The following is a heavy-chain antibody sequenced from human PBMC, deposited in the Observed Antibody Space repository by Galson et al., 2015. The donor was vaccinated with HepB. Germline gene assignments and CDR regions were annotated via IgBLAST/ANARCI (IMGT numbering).Heavy chain of an antibody. J-gene: IGHJ5*02. Sequence: SLRLSCATSGFTFSSYGMHWVRQAPGKGLEWVAVVWYDGSDKYYADSVKGRFTISRDNSKNTLYVQMNSLRAEDTAVYYWAREVQVGRGVIHNWFDPWGHGTLVTVSS. CDR3: AREVQVGRGVIHNWFDP. V-gene: IGHV3-33*08. D-gene: IGHD3-10*01. CDR2: VWYDGSDK. CDR1: GFTFSSYG.